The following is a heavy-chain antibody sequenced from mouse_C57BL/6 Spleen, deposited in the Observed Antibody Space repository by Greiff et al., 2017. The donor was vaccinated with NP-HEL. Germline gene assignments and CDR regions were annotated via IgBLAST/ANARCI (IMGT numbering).Heavy chain of an antibody. V-gene: IGHV1-61*01. Sequence: QVQLQQPGAELVRPGSSVKLSCKASGYTFTSYWMDWVKQRPGQGLEWIGNIYPSDSETHYNQKFKDKATLTVDQSSSTAYMQLSSLTSEDSAVYYWARSGYDDYPWYFDVWGTGTTVTVSS. CDR2: IYPSDSET. J-gene: IGHJ1*03. D-gene: IGHD2-3*01. CDR3: ARSGYDDYPWYFDV. CDR1: GYTFTSYW.